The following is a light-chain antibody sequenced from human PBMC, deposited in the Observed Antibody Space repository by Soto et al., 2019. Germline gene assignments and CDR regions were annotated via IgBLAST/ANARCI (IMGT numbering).Light chain of an antibody. CDR1: SSDIGDYDY. J-gene: IGLJ1*01. CDR3: NSYASGNARV. V-gene: IGLV2-14*01. CDR2: EVS. Sequence: QSALTQPASVSGSPGQSITISCTGTSSDIGDYDYVSWYQQHPGKAPKLLISEVSNRPSGVSNRFSGSKSGNTASLTISGLQAEDESDYYCNSYASGNARVFGPGTKLTVL.